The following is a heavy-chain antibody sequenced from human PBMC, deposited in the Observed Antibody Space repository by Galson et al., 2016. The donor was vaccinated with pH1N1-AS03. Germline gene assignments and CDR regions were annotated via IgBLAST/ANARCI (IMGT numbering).Heavy chain of an antibody. CDR1: GFRLTSIA. CDR2: VVTNGDT. Sequence: CAASGFRLTSIAMSWVRQAPGKGLEWVSGVVTNGDTYFADSVKGRFSISRDDSKNTMYLQMDSLGVEDTAIYYCAKDRVYNDAQWVFDCWGQGNPVTVSS. D-gene: IGHD5-24*01. V-gene: IGHV3-23*01. J-gene: IGHJ4*02. CDR3: AKDRVYNDAQWVFDC.